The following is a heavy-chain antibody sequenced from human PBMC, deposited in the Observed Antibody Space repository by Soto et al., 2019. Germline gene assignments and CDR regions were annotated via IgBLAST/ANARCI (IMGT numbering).Heavy chain of an antibody. D-gene: IGHD1-26*01. J-gene: IGHJ3*02. CDR3: ARSMVTNSGSSLGGDAFDI. Sequence: ASVKVSCKASGYTFTSYYMHWVRQAPGQGLEWMGIINPSGGSTSYAQKFQGRVTMTRDTSTSTVYMELSSLRSEDTAVYYCARSMVTNSGSSLGGDAFDIWGQGTMVTVSS. CDR2: INPSGGST. CDR1: GYTFTSYY. V-gene: IGHV1-46*01.